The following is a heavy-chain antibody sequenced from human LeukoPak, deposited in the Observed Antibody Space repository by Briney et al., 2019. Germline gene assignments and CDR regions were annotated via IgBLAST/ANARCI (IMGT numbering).Heavy chain of an antibody. CDR2: ISSSRTI. J-gene: IGHJ6*02. CDR1: GFTSSTYD. Sequence: GGSLRLSCAASGFTSSTYDMNWVRQAPGKGLEWVSYISSSRTISYADSVKGRFTISRDNAKNSLYLQMNSLRAEDTAVYYCARLRYYAMDVWGQGTTVTASS. CDR3: ARLRYYAMDV. V-gene: IGHV3-48*01.